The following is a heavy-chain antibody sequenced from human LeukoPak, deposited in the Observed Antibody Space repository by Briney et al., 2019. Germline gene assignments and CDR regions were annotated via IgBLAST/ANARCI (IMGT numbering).Heavy chain of an antibody. Sequence: GGSLRLSCAASGFTFSNAWMSWVRQAPGKGLEWVGRIKSKTDGGTTDDAAPVKGRFTISRDDSKNTLYLQMNSLKTEDTAVYYCTTFYYDFWSGYLKHFDYRGPGNLVTVSS. V-gene: IGHV3-15*01. CDR2: IKSKTDGGTT. CDR3: TTFYYDFWSGYLKHFDY. CDR1: GFTFSNAW. J-gene: IGHJ4*02. D-gene: IGHD3-3*01.